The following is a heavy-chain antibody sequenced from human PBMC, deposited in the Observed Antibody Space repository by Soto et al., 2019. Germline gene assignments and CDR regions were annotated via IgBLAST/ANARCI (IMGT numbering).Heavy chain of an antibody. CDR2: INGGGDTT. J-gene: IGHJ4*02. D-gene: IGHD1-26*01. Sequence: EVQLLESGGGLVQPGGSLRLSCAASGFTFSSYTMNWVRQTPGKGLEWVSGINGGGDTTYYADSVKGRFTVSSDNSKNTVFLQKTSLRAEDTALYYGAIGYSTDRPRNDYWCQGTLVTVSS. CDR1: GFTFSSYT. V-gene: IGHV3-23*01. CDR3: AIGYSTDRPRNDY.